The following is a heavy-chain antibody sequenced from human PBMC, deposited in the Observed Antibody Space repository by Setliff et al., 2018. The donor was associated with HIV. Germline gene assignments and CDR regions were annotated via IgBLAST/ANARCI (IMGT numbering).Heavy chain of an antibody. J-gene: IGHJ4*02. CDR2: IKTKTQRGTT. CDR3: VTGVGTSSVDY. D-gene: IGHD3-22*01. Sequence: GVLRLSCAASGFTFSNSWMTWVRQAPGKGLEWVGRIKTKTQRGTTDYAAPAKGRFIISRDDSKNTLYLQMNSLRSEDTAVYYCVTGVGTSSVDYWGQGTMVTVS. V-gene: IGHV3-15*01. CDR1: GFTFSNSW.